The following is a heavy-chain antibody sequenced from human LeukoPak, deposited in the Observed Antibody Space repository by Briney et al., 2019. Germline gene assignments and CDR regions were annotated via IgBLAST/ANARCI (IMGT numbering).Heavy chain of an antibody. V-gene: IGHV3-30*18. Sequence: GGSLRLSCAASGFPFSDYGMYWVRQAPGKGLEWLAVISHDGNNKYYADSVKGRFTISRDNSKNTLYLQMNSLRAEDTAVYYCAKVAIVGATGLDYWGQGTLVTVSS. CDR2: ISHDGNNK. D-gene: IGHD1-26*01. J-gene: IGHJ4*02. CDR3: AKVAIVGATGLDY. CDR1: GFPFSDYG.